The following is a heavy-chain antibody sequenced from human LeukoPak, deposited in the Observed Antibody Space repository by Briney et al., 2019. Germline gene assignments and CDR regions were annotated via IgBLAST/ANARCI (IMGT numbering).Heavy chain of an antibody. CDR1: GGSISSYY. CDR2: IYYSGST. J-gene: IGHJ4*01. Sequence: SETLSLSCTVSGGSISSYYCSWIRQPPGKGLEWIGYIYYSGSTNYNPSLKSRVTISLTTSRTQVSLKLSSVTAADTAVYYCARDGGQRGYSYGYAINFD. D-gene: IGHD5-18*01. CDR3: ARDGGQRGYSYGYAINFD. V-gene: IGHV4-59*01.